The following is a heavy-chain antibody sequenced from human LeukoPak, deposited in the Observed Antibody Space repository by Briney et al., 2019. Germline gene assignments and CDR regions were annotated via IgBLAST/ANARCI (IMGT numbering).Heavy chain of an antibody. CDR3: ARAVYSYGYSERHYYYYYMDV. V-gene: IGHV4-4*02. Sequence: SETLSLTCAVSGASISNTDWWSWVRQPPGKGLEWIGEIYHSGTTNYNPSLKSRVTISVDKSKNQFSLNLSSVTAADTAVYYCARAVYSYGYSERHYYYYYMDVWGKGTTVTVSS. CDR2: IYHSGTT. D-gene: IGHD5-18*01. CDR1: GASISNTDW. J-gene: IGHJ6*03.